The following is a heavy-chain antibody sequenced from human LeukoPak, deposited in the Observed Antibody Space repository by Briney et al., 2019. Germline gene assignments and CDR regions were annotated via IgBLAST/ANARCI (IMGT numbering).Heavy chain of an antibody. CDR1: GFIFSTYG. D-gene: IGHD5-18*01. J-gene: IGHJ4*02. V-gene: IGHV3-30*02. CDR3: AKDRAGIQLWSDLDY. CDR2: IRYDGSNK. Sequence: GGSLRLSCAASGFIFSTYGMHWVRQAPGKGLEWVAFIRYDGSNKYYADSVKGRFTISRDNSKNTLYLQMNSLRAEDTAVYYCAKDRAGIQLWSDLDYWGQGTLVTVSS.